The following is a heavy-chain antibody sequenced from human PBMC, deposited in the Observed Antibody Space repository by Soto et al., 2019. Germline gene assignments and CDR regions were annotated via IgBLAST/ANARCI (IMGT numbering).Heavy chain of an antibody. D-gene: IGHD3-9*01. Sequence: SETLSLTCTVSGGSISSYYWSWIRQPPGKGLEWIGDIYYSGSTNYNPSLKSRVTISVDTSKNQFSLKLSSVTAADTAVYYCARVSHYDILTGYSFDYWGQGTLVTAPQ. CDR2: IYYSGST. CDR1: GGSISSYY. V-gene: IGHV4-59*01. J-gene: IGHJ4*02. CDR3: ARVSHYDILTGYSFDY.